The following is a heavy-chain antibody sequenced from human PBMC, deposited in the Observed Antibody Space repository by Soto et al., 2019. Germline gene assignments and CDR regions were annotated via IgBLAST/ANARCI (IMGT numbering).Heavy chain of an antibody. CDR3: AKAGAGGFDN. CDR2: ISYDGSNK. J-gene: IGHJ4*02. CDR1: GFAFSSYG. Sequence: PGGSLRLSCAASGFAFSSYGMHWVRQAPGKGLEWVAVISYDGSNKYYADSVKGRFTISRDNSKNTLYLQMNSLRAEDTAVYYCAKAGAGGFDNWGQGTPVTVSS. D-gene: IGHD1-26*01. V-gene: IGHV3-30*18.